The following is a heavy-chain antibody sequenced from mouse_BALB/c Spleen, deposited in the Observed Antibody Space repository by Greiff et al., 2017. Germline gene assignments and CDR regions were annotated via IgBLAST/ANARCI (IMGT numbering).Heavy chain of an antibody. J-gene: IGHJ3*01. CDR3: ARDRGMTTDGSWFAY. CDR1: GFTFTDYY. D-gene: IGHD2-4*01. Sequence: EVQVVESGGGLVQPGGSLRLSCATSGFTFTDYYMSWVRQPPGKALEWLGFIRNTANGYTTEYSASVKGRFTISRDNSQSILYLQMNTLRAEDSATYYCARDRGMTTDGSWFAYWGQGTLVTVSA. CDR2: IRNTANGYTT. V-gene: IGHV7-3*02.